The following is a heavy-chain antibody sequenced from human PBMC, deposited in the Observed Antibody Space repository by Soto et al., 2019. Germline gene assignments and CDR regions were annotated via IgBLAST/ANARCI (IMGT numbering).Heavy chain of an antibody. CDR2: IYYSGST. J-gene: IGHJ4*02. V-gene: IGHV4-39*01. CDR3: ARLGDYGDLNFDY. Sequence: QLQLQESGPGLVKPSETLSLTCTVSGGSISSSSYYWGWIRQPPGKGLEWIGSIYYSGSTYYNPSLKSRVTISVDTSKNQFSLKLSSVTAADTAVYYCARLGDYGDLNFDYWGQGTLVTVSS. D-gene: IGHD4-17*01. CDR1: GGSISSSSYY.